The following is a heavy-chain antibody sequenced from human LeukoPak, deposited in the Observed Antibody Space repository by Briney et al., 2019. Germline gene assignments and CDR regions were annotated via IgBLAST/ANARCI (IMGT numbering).Heavy chain of an antibody. CDR3: ARDHCSSTTCYFED. V-gene: IGHV3-20*04. CDR1: GFTFDDFG. D-gene: IGHD2-2*01. CDR2: ISWNGANT. Sequence: PGGSLRLSCVASGFTFDDFGLSWVRQVPGRGLEWVARISWNGANTGYADSVKGRFTISRDNAENSLFLQMNSLIADDTALYYCARDHCSSTTCYFEDWGQGTLVTVSS. J-gene: IGHJ4*02.